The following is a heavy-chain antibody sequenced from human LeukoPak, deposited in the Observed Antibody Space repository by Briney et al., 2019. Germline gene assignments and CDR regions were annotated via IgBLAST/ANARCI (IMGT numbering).Heavy chain of an antibody. J-gene: IGHJ4*02. Sequence: ASVKVSCKASGYTFTSYYMHWVRQAPGQGLEWMGIINPGGGSTSYAQKFQGRVTMTRDTSTSTVYMELSSLRSEDTAVYYCARDMGYCSGGSCYPPRGIDYWGQGTLVTVSS. CDR3: ARDMGYCSGGSCYPPRGIDY. V-gene: IGHV1-46*01. CDR1: GYTFTSYY. CDR2: INPGGGST. D-gene: IGHD2-15*01.